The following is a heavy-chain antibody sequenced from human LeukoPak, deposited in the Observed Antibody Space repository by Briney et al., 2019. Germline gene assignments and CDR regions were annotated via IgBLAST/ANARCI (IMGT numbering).Heavy chain of an antibody. V-gene: IGHV3-30-3*01. D-gene: IGHD3-10*01. J-gene: IGHJ4*02. CDR2: ISYDGSNK. CDR1: GFTFSSYA. CDR3: AKDRAYGSGSQFDY. Sequence: GGSLRLSCAASGFTFSSYAMHWVRQAPGKGLEWVAVISYDGSNKYYADSAKGRFTISRDNSKNTLYLQMNSLRAEDTAVYYCAKDRAYGSGSQFDYWGQGTLVTVSS.